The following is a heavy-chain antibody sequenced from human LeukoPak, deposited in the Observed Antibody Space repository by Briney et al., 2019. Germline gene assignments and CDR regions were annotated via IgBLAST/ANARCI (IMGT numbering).Heavy chain of an antibody. J-gene: IGHJ4*02. Sequence: GGSLRLSCAASGFTLSNAWMNWVRQAPGKGLEWVGLIKSKTNGETRDYAAPVKGRFTISRDNSKNTLYLQMNSLRAADTAVYYCAKDPTHYRVWDDYDSTVLSYWGQGTLVTVSS. V-gene: IGHV3-15*01. D-gene: IGHD3-22*01. CDR2: IKSKTNGETR. CDR1: GFTLSNAW. CDR3: AKDPTHYRVWDDYDSTVLSY.